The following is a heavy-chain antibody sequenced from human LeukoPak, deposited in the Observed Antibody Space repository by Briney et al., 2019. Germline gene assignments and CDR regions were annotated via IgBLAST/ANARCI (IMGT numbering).Heavy chain of an antibody. J-gene: IGHJ3*02. CDR3: ARSAYGDYPAAAFDI. V-gene: IGHV1-69*02. D-gene: IGHD4-17*01. CDR1: GGTFSSYT. CDR2: IIPILGIA. Sequence: ASVKVSCKASGGTFSSYTISWVRQAPGQGREWMGRIIPILGIANYAQKFQGRVTITADKSTSTAYMELSSLRSEDTAVYYCARSAYGDYPAAAFDIWGQGTMVTVSS.